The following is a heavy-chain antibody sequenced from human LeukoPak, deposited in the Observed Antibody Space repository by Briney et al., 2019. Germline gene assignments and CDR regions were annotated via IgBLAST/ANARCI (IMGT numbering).Heavy chain of an antibody. CDR2: IYYSGST. CDR1: GGSISTYY. J-gene: IGHJ5*02. D-gene: IGHD3-10*01. V-gene: IGHV4-59*12. CDR3: ARDSSLSGWFDP. Sequence: SETLSLTCTVSGGSISTYYWSWIRQPPGKGLEWIGYIYYSGSTNYNPSLKSRVTISVDTSKNQFSLKLSSVTAADTAVYYCARDSSLSGWFDPWGQGTLVTVSS.